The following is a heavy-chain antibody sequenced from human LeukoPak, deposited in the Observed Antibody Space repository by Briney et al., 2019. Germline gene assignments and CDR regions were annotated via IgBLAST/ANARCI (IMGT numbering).Heavy chain of an antibody. CDR3: ARRMAVYNWFDP. CDR1: GYSISSSYY. Sequence: SETLSLTCTVSGYSISSSYYWGWIRQPPGKGLEWIGSIYHSGSTYYNPSLKSRVTISVDTPKNQFSLNLSSVTAADTAVYYCARRMAVYNWFDPWGQGTLVTVSS. D-gene: IGHD5-24*01. J-gene: IGHJ5*02. V-gene: IGHV4-38-2*02. CDR2: IYHSGST.